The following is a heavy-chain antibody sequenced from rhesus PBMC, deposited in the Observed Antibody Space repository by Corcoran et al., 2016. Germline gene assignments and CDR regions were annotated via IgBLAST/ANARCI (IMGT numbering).Heavy chain of an antibody. CDR3: AKEGGDLPYGLDS. CDR1: GFTFSSYW. J-gene: IGHJ6*01. D-gene: IGHD5-42*01. Sequence: EVQLVESGGGLAKPGGSLRLSCAASGFTFSSYWMHWVRPTPGQGLEWISAINSGGGSTYYADSVKGRFTITRDKANNTLSLQMNSLRAEDTAVYYCAKEGGDLPYGLDSWGQGVVVTVSS. CDR2: INSGGGST. V-gene: IGHV3S42*01.